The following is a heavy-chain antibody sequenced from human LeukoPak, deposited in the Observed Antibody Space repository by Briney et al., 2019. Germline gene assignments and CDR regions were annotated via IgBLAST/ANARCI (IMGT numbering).Heavy chain of an antibody. J-gene: IGHJ4*02. V-gene: IGHV3-23*01. CDR3: AKANWVSNADAVW. Sequence: PGGSLRLSCEASGSGFTFGNFAMSWVRQAPGKGLEWVSGISGSGYYTYYADSVKGRFTLSRDDSRNTVYLQLNNLRVEDTAIYYCAKANWVSNADAVWWGQGTLVTVSS. D-gene: IGHD2-2*01. CDR2: ISGSGYYT. CDR1: GSGFTFGNFA.